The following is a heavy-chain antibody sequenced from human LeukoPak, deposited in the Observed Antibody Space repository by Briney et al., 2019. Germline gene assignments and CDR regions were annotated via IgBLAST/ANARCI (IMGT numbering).Heavy chain of an antibody. Sequence: GGSLRLSCAASGFTFSSYGMHWVRQAPGKGLEWVAVIWYDGSDKYYADSVKGRFTISRDNSKNTLYLQMNSLRAEDTAVYYCAKSGSYWGYFDYWGQGTLVTVSS. V-gene: IGHV3-30*02. CDR3: AKSGSYWGYFDY. CDR1: GFTFSSYG. D-gene: IGHD1-26*01. CDR2: IWYDGSDK. J-gene: IGHJ4*02.